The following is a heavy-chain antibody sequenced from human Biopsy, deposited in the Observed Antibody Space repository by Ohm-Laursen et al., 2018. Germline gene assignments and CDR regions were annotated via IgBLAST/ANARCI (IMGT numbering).Heavy chain of an antibody. CDR2: ISGSGGTT. Sequence: SLRLSCAASRFTFSSYAMSWVRQAPGKGLEWVSGISGSGGTTDYADSVKGRFTISRDNPRNTVYLQMNSLRVEDTAVYYCAKINPSSIYYNYGMDVWGQGTTVTVSS. J-gene: IGHJ6*02. CDR1: RFTFSSYA. CDR3: AKINPSSIYYNYGMDV. V-gene: IGHV3-23*01.